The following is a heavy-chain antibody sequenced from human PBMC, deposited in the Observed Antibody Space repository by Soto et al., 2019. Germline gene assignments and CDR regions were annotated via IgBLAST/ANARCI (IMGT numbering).Heavy chain of an antibody. CDR1: GLTFSSYW. CDR2: IKQDGSEK. V-gene: IGHV3-7*01. Sequence: LRLSCAASGLTFSSYWISWVRQSPGKGLEWVANIKQDGSEKYYVDSVKGRFTISRDNAKNSLYLQMNSLRAEDTAVYYCARGYYFDYWGQGTLVTVSS. CDR3: ARGYYFDY. J-gene: IGHJ4*02.